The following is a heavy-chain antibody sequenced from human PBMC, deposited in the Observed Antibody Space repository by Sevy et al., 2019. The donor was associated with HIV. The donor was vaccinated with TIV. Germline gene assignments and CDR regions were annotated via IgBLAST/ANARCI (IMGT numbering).Heavy chain of an antibody. CDR2: ISGSGGGT. J-gene: IGHJ3*02. CDR3: AKFFPHDAFDI. D-gene: IGHD3-3*01. CDR1: GFTFSTYA. V-gene: IGHV3-23*01. Sequence: GGSLRLSCAASGFTFSTYAMSWVRQAPGKGLEWVSAISGSGGGTFYAHSVKGRFTISRDNSKNTLYRQMNSLRVQDTDVYYCAKFFPHDAFDIWGPGTMVTV.